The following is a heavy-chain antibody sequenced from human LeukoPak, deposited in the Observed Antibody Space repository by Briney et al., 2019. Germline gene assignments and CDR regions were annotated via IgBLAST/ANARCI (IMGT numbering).Heavy chain of an antibody. Sequence: GASVTVSCKASGYTFTSYYMHWVRQAPGQGLEWMGIINPSGGSTSYAQKFQGRVTMTRDTSTSTVYMELSSLRSEDTAVYYCARDQGSGTGFDYWGQGTLVTVSS. V-gene: IGHV1-46*01. CDR1: GYTFTSYY. D-gene: IGHD1-26*01. CDR3: ARDQGSGTGFDY. J-gene: IGHJ4*02. CDR2: INPSGGST.